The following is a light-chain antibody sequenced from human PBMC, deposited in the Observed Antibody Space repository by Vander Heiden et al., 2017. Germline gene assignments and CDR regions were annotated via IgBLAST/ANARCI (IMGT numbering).Light chain of an antibody. V-gene: IGKV1-39*01. CDR3: QQSDNIPLT. Sequence: IQMTQSPSSLSASVGDRVTITCRASQSISNYLNWYHQKPGKAPKLLIAGTSNLESGVPSRFSGSGSGADFTLTISRLQPEDCATYFCQQSDNIPLTFGGGTKVEIK. CDR1: QSISNY. CDR2: GTS. J-gene: IGKJ4*01.